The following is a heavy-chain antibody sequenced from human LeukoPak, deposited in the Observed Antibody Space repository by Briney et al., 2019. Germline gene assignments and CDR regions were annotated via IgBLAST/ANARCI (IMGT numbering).Heavy chain of an antibody. Sequence: GRSLRLSCAASGFTFSSYGMHWVRQAPGKGLEWVAVISYDGSNKYYADSVKGRFTISRDNSKNTLYLQMNSLRAEDTAVYYCAKDSVDTAMVERGQGTLVTVSS. V-gene: IGHV3-30*18. J-gene: IGHJ4*02. CDR3: AKDSVDTAMVE. D-gene: IGHD5-18*01. CDR2: ISYDGSNK. CDR1: GFTFSSYG.